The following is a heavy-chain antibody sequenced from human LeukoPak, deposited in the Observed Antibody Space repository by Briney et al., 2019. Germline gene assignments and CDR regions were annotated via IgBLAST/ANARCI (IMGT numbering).Heavy chain of an antibody. Sequence: GRSLRLSCAASGFTFSSYGMHWVRQAPGKGLEWVAVIWYDGSNKYYADSVKGRFTISRDNSKNTLYLQMNSLRAEDTAVYYCAKGVFIVVVPAATSFFDYWGQGTLVTVSS. V-gene: IGHV3-33*06. CDR3: AKGVFIVVVPAATSFFDY. J-gene: IGHJ4*02. CDR2: IWYDGSNK. CDR1: GFTFSSYG. D-gene: IGHD2-2*01.